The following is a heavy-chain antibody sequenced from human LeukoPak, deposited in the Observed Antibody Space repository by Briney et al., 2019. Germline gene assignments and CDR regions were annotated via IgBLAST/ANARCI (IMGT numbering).Heavy chain of an antibody. CDR1: AGSTRGYY. CDR3: ARGGSCSSTSCYASELDY. J-gene: IGHJ4*02. CDR2: IYYSGST. V-gene: IGHV4-59*08. Sequence: SETLSLTCIVSAGSTRGYYWSWIRQPPGKGLEWIGYIYYSGSTKYNPSLKSRVTISVDTSERQFSLKLSSVTAADTAVYYCARGGSCSSTSCYASELDYWGQGTLVTVSS. D-gene: IGHD2-2*01.